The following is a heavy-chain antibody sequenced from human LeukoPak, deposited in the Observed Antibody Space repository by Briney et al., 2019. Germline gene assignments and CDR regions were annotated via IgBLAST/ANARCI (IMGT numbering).Heavy chain of an antibody. Sequence: SETLSLTCTVSGGSISSGDYYWSWIRQPPGRGLEWIGYIYYSGSTYYNPSLKSRITISVDKSKNQFSLQLSSVTAADTAVYYCARNRPRGLSDYWGQGTLVTVSS. CDR1: GGSISSGDYY. D-gene: IGHD1-14*01. J-gene: IGHJ4*02. V-gene: IGHV4-30-4*08. CDR2: IYYSGST. CDR3: ARNRPRGLSDY.